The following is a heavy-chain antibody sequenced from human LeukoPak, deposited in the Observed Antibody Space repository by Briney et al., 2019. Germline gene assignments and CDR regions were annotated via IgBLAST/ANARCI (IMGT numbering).Heavy chain of an antibody. D-gene: IGHD1-1*01. Sequence: SETLSLTCTVSGGSTSIYYWNWIRQPPGKGLEWIGYIYYSGSTTYNPSLQSRVTISVDTSKNQFSLKLSSVTAADTAVYYCARHFPRNDAFDIWGQGTMVTVSS. CDR1: GGSTSIYY. V-gene: IGHV4-59*08. CDR2: IYYSGST. CDR3: ARHFPRNDAFDI. J-gene: IGHJ3*02.